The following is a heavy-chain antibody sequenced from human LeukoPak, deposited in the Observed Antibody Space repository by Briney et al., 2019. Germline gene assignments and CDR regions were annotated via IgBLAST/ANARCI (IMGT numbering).Heavy chain of an antibody. D-gene: IGHD3-22*01. CDR3: SGASGGESSGYPLDP. CDR1: GFTFSSYEL. Sequence: SGGSLRLSCVASGFTFSSYELTFSNYELNWVRQAPGKGLEWVGRIKSKSHGETTDYAAPVKGRFTISRDDSQNTLYLQMNSLKTEDTAVYYCSGASGGESSGYPLDPWGQGTLVTVSS. J-gene: IGHJ5*02. V-gene: IGHV3-15*01. CDR2: IKSKSHGETT.